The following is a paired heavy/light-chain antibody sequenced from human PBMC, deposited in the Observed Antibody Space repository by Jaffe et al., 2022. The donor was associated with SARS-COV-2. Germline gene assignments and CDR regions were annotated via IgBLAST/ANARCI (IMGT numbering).Heavy chain of an antibody. V-gene: IGHV4-39*01. CDR2: IYSRGTT. D-gene: IGHD4-17*01. J-gene: IGHJ4*02. Sequence: QLQESGPGLVKASETLSLICTVSGGSISGSSYSWDWVRQPPGKGLDWIGAIYSRGTTYYNPALKSRVAMSVDTSKNQFSLKLASVTAADTAVYFCFYGGFSWGQGTLVTVSS. CDR3: FYGGFS. CDR1: GGSISGSSYS.
Light chain of an antibody. V-gene: IGKV1-17*01. CDR1: QDIRND. J-gene: IGKJ4*01. Sequence: DIQMTQSPSSLSASVGDRVTITCRASQDIRNDLGWYQQKPGKAPKRLLYAASSLESGVPSRFSGSGSGTEFTLTISSLQPEDFAAYYCLQYRSYPRTFGGGTKVEIK. CDR3: LQYRSYPRT. CDR2: AAS.